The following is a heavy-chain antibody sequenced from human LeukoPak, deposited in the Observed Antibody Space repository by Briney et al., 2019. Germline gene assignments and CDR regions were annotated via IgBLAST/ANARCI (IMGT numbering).Heavy chain of an antibody. V-gene: IGHV1-18*04. CDR2: ISAYNGNT. D-gene: IGHD3-22*01. CDR3: ARDPPRPTDYYDSSGYYHFDY. Sequence: ASVKVSCKASGYTFTGYYMHWVRQAPGQGLEWMGWISAYNGNTNYAQKLQGRGTMTTDTSTSTAYMELRSLRSDDTAVYYCARDPPRPTDYYDSSGYYHFDYWGQGTLVTVSS. J-gene: IGHJ4*02. CDR1: GYTFTGYY.